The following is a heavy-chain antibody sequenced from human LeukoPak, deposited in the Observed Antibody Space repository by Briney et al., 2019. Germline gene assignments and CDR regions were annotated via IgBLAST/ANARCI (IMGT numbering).Heavy chain of an antibody. CDR1: GYTFTTYG. D-gene: IGHD6-13*01. J-gene: IGHJ4*02. CDR3: ARVRGRGSSWYGSFDY. Sequence: ASVKVSCKASGYTFTTYGISWVRQAPGQGLEWMGWISAYNGNTSYAQKFQGRVTMTRDTSTSTVYMELSSLRSEDTAVYYCARVRGRGSSWYGSFDYWGQGTLVTVSS. CDR2: ISAYNGNT. V-gene: IGHV1-18*01.